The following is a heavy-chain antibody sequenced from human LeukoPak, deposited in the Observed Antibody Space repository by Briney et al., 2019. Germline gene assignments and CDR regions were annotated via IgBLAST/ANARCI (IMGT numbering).Heavy chain of an antibody. CDR2: KSSDGGTK. J-gene: IGHJ4*02. CDR1: GFTFSSYP. D-gene: IGHD6-13*01. V-gene: IGHV3-30-3*01. Sequence: PGVSLRLSCAASGFTFSSYPMHGVRQAAGKALECLAVKSSDGGTKYYADSVQGRFTVSGDNSQNTLSLQMNSLSPEDTAVFYCARKGSSSWYGGGWAYWGQGVLVTVSS. CDR3: ARKGSSSWYGGGWAY.